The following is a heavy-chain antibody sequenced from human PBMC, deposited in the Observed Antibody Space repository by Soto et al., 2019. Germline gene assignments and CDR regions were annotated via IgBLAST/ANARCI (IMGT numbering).Heavy chain of an antibody. Sequence: QVLLQQWGAGLLKPSETLSLTCGVYGGSFPYYYWTWIRQPPGKGLEWIGEINHSGSTNYKPSLKSRVTISVDTSKNQFSLKLNSVTAADTAVYYCGRAGGSGWYTDYWGQGTLVTVSS. J-gene: IGHJ4*02. V-gene: IGHV4-34*01. D-gene: IGHD6-13*01. CDR1: GGSFPYYY. CDR2: INHSGST. CDR3: GRAGGSGWYTDY.